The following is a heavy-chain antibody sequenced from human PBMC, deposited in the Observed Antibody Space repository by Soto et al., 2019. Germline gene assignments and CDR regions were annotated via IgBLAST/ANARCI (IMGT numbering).Heavy chain of an antibody. V-gene: IGHV3-21*01. CDR2: ISSSSSYI. CDR3: ARLSDTPHYYGSGSYYNPVSYYMDV. D-gene: IGHD3-10*01. Sequence: EVQLVESGGGLVKPGGSLRLSCAASGFTFSSYSMNWVRQAPGKGLEWVSSISSSSSYIYYADSVKGRFTISRDNAKNSLYLQMNSLRAEDTAVYYCARLSDTPHYYGSGSYYNPVSYYMDVWGKGTTVTVSS. J-gene: IGHJ6*03. CDR1: GFTFSSYS.